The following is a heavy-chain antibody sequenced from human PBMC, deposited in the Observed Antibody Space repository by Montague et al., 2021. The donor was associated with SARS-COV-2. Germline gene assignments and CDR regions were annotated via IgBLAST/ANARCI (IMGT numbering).Heavy chain of an antibody. J-gene: IGHJ4*02. V-gene: IGHV3-21*01. CDR2: ISSSSSYI. CDR3: AREENRYCSSTSCYYFDY. Sequence: SLSLSCAASGSTFSSYSMNWVRQAPGKGLEWVSSISSSSSYIYYADSVKGRFTISRDNAKNSLYLQTNSLRAEDTAVYYCAREENRYCSSTSCYYFDYWGQGTLVTVSS. CDR1: GSTFSSYS. D-gene: IGHD2-2*01.